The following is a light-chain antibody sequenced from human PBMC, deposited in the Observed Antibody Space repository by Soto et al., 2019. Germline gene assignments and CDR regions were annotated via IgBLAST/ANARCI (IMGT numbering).Light chain of an antibody. J-gene: IGLJ3*02. CDR1: SSDVGDYNY. V-gene: IGLV2-8*01. CDR2: EVS. Sequence: QSVLTQPPSASGSPGQSVTISCTGTSSDVGDYNYVFWYQQHPGKAPKLMIYEVSKRPSGVPDRFSGSKSGNTASLTVSGLQAEDEADYYCSSYAGSNNGVFGGGTKVTVL. CDR3: SSYAGSNNGV.